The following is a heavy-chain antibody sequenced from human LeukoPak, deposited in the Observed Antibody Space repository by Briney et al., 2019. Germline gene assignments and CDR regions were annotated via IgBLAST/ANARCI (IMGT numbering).Heavy chain of an antibody. CDR3: ARIAVAGFDY. J-gene: IGHJ4*02. CDR2: IKQDGSEK. V-gene: IGHV3-7*01. D-gene: IGHD6-13*01. Sequence: GGSLRLSCAASGFTLSSYWMSWARQAPGKGLEWVANIKQDGSEKYYVDSVKGRFTISRDNAKNSLYLQMNSLRAGDTAVYYCARIAVAGFDYWGQGTLVTVSS. CDR1: GFTLSSYW.